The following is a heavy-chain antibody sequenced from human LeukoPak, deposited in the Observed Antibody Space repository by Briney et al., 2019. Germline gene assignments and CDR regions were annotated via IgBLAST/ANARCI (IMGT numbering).Heavy chain of an antibody. Sequence: GGSLRLSCAASGFTVSSNYMHWVRQAPGKGLEWVSVIYITGSTFYADSVQGRFTISRDNTKDTLNLQMQSLRAEDTAVYYCATDGASCGGDCYSDYWGQGTLVTVSS. CDR1: GFTVSSNY. CDR2: IYITGST. V-gene: IGHV3-53*01. CDR3: ATDGASCGGDCYSDY. J-gene: IGHJ4*02. D-gene: IGHD2-21*02.